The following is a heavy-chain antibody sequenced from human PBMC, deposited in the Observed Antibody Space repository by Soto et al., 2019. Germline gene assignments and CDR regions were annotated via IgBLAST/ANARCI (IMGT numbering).Heavy chain of an antibody. Sequence: ASVKVSCKASGYTFTSYYMHWVRQAPGKGLEWMGGFDPEDGETIYAQKFQGRVTMTEDTSTDTAYMELSSLRSEDTAVYYCATTLNWIEIDYWGQGTLVTVSS. V-gene: IGHV1-24*01. CDR3: ATTLNWIEIDY. J-gene: IGHJ4*02. D-gene: IGHD1-20*01. CDR1: GYTFTSYY. CDR2: FDPEDGET.